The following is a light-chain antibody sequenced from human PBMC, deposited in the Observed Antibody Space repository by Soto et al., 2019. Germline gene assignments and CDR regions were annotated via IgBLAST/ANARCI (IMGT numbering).Light chain of an antibody. J-gene: IGKJ1*01. CDR1: QSVGTS. CDR3: QQYGGSPRT. CDR2: GAS. Sequence: IVWTQSPFTVSLSPGERGTLSCRASQSVGTSLAWYQQKPGQAPRLLIYGASNRATGIPDRFSGSGSGTDFTLTISKLEPEDFAVYHCQQYGGSPRTFGQGTKVDIK. V-gene: IGKV3-20*01.